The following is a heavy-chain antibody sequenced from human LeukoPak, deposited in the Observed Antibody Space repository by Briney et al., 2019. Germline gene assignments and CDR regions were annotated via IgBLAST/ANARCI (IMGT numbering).Heavy chain of an antibody. Sequence: PGGSLRPSCAASGFTFSSYSMNWVRQAPGKGLEWVSYISSSSSTIYYADSVKGRFTISRDNAKNSLYLQMNSLRAEDTAVYYCAKDIKYSSSWMDVWGQGTTVTVSS. CDR1: GFTFSSYS. J-gene: IGHJ6*02. CDR3: AKDIKYSSSWMDV. V-gene: IGHV3-48*04. D-gene: IGHD6-13*01. CDR2: ISSSSSTI.